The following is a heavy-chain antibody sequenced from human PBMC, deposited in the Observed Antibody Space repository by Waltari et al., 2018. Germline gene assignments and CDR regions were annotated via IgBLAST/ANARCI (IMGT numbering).Heavy chain of an antibody. CDR2: NNHSGST. V-gene: IGHV4-34*01. Sequence: QVQLQQWGAGLLKPSETLSLPCAVYGGSFSGYYWSWIPPPPGKGLEWIGENNHSGSTNYNPSLKSRVTISVDTSKNQFSLKLSSVTAADTAVYYCARENGDHPGWFDPWGQGTLVTVSS. CDR3: ARENGDHPGWFDP. J-gene: IGHJ5*02. CDR1: GGSFSGYY. D-gene: IGHD4-17*01.